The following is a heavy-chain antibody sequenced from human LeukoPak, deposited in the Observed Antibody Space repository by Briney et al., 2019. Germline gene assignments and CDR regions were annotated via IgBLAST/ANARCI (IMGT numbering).Heavy chain of an antibody. CDR2: ISGRGNTI. J-gene: IGHJ4*02. CDR3: ARDPPALEDFDY. V-gene: IGHV3-48*04. CDR1: GFTFSSYN. Sequence: GGSLRLSCAASGFTFSSYNMNWVRQTPGKGLEWVSYISGRGNTIKYADSVKGRFTISRDNGKNSLYLHMSSLRAEDTAVYYCARDPPALEDFDYWGQGTQVTVSS.